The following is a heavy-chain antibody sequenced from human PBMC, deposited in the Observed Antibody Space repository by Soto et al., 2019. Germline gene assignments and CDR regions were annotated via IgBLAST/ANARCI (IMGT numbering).Heavy chain of an antibody. CDR3: ARGPWPIRSFDY. V-gene: IGHV4-34*01. CDR2: INHSGST. Sequence: SETLSLTCAVYGGSFSGYYWSWIRQPPGKGLEWIGEINHSGSTNYNPSLKSRVTISVDTSKNQFSLKLSSVTAADTAVYYCARGPWPIRSFDYRGQGTLVTVSS. CDR1: GGSFSGYY. J-gene: IGHJ4*02.